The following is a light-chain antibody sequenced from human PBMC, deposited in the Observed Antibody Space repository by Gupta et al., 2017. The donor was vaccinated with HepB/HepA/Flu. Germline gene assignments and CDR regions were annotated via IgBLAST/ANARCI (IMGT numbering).Light chain of an antibody. CDR3: SSYTSSSTHWV. CDR1: SSDVGGYNY. V-gene: IGLV2-14*03. Sequence: QSALTQPASVSGSPRQPITISCTGTSSDVGGYNYVSWYQQHPGKAPNLMIYDVSNRPSGVSNRFSGSKSGNTASLTISGLQAEDEADYYCSSYTSSSTHWVFGGGTKLTVL. J-gene: IGLJ3*02. CDR2: DVS.